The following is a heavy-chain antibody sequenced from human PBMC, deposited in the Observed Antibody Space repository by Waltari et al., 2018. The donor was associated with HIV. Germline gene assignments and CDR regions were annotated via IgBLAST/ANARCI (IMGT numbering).Heavy chain of an antibody. J-gene: IGHJ4*02. CDR1: GGSISGYY. CDR2: IYYSGST. CDR3: ARDRFPDGYNDY. D-gene: IGHD5-12*01. V-gene: IGHV4-59*01. Sequence: QVQLQASGPGLVKPSETLSLTCTVSGGSISGYYWSWIRQPPGKGLEWIGYIYYSGSTNYNPSLKSRVTISVDTSKNQFSLKLSSVTAADTAVYYCARDRFPDGYNDYWGQGTLVTVSP.